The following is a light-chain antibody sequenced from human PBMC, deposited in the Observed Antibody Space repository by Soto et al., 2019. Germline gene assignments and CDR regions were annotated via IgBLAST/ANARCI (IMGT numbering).Light chain of an antibody. Sequence: QSALTQPASVSGSPGQSITISCTGTSSDVGSYNLVSWYQHHRGKAPKVIIYEDSKRPSGASNRFSGSKSSNTASLTISGLQAEDEADYYCCSYAGSSSWVFGGGTQLTVL. V-gene: IGLV2-23*01. CDR3: CSYAGSSSWV. CDR1: SSDVGSYNL. CDR2: EDS. J-gene: IGLJ2*01.